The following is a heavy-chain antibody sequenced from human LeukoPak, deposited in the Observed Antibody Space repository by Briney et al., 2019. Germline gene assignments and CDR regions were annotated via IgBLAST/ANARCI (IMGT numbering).Heavy chain of an antibody. D-gene: IGHD1-26*01. J-gene: IGHJ3*02. CDR3: ATLIVGATQHQHGAFDI. CDR2: VDPEDGET. V-gene: IGHV1-69-2*01. Sequence: ASVKVSCKVSEYTFSDYYMHWVQQAPGKGLEWMGLVDPEDGETIYAEKFQGRVTIRADTSTDTAYMELSSLRSEDTAVYYCATLIVGATQHQHGAFDIWGQGTMVTVSS. CDR1: EYTFSDYY.